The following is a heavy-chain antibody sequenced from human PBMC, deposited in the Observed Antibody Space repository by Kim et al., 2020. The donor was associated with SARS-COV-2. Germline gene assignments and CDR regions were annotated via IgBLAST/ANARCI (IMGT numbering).Heavy chain of an antibody. D-gene: IGHD6-19*01. CDR2: INPSGGST. V-gene: IGHV1-46*01. CDR1: GYTFTSYY. J-gene: IGHJ3*02. Sequence: ASVKVSCKASGYTFTSYYMHWVRQAPGHGLEWMGIINPSGGSTSYAQKFQGRVTMTRDTSTSTVYMELSSLRSEDTAVYYCARDSSVAGRGGAFDIWGQGTMVTVSS. CDR3: ARDSSVAGRGGAFDI.